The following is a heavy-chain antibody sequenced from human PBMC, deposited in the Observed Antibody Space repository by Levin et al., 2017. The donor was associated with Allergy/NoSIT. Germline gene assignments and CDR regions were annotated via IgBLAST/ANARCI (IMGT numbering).Heavy chain of an antibody. CDR3: ARPRRDLRDIWPGSYTTEWGQ. CDR2: IYPGDSDT. V-gene: IGHV5-51*01. J-gene: IGHJ4*02. Sequence: GESLKISCEDSGDSFSSYWIGWVRQMPGKGLEWMAIIYPGDSDTRYSPSFQGRVTISADKSISTAYLQWNSLKASDTAMYYCARPRRDLRDIWPGSYTTEWGQWGQGTLVTVSS. CDR1: GDSFSSYW. D-gene: IGHD3-9*01.